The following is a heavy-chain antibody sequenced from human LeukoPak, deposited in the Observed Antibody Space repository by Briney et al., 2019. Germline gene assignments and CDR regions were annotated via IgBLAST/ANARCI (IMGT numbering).Heavy chain of an antibody. D-gene: IGHD3-22*01. Sequence: GGSLRLSCAASGFTFSSYGMSRVRQAPGKGLEWVAVISYDGSNKYYADSVKGRFTISRDNAKNTLNLQMNSLRAEDTAVYYCARDLGQYYDTSDNWFDPWGQGTLVTVSS. CDR1: GFTFSSYG. CDR2: ISYDGSNK. V-gene: IGHV3-30*03. J-gene: IGHJ5*02. CDR3: ARDLGQYYDTSDNWFDP.